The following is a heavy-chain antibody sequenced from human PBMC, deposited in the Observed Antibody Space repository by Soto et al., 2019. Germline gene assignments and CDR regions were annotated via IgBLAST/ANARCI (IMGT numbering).Heavy chain of an antibody. D-gene: IGHD6-6*01. CDR3: ARAPKVSGSAQTRPDF. J-gene: IGHJ4*02. V-gene: IGHV4-34*01. CDR2: IGPSGTT. Sequence: KTSETLSLTCSLYSGSLSGYYWSWIRQPPGKGLEWIGEIGPSGTTNYSPSLKSRVSISVDTSKNQFSLNLTSLTAADTAVYYCARAPKVSGSAQTRPDFWGQGSLVTVSS. CDR1: SGSLSGYY.